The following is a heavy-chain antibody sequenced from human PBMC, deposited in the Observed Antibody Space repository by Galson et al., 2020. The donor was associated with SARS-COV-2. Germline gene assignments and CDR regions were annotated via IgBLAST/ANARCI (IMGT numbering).Heavy chain of an antibody. V-gene: IGHV3-23*01. CDR1: GFPFSSYA. D-gene: IGHD1-26*01. CDR2: ISGSGSAT. CDR3: AIDPSGSYDY. J-gene: IGHJ4*02. Sequence: GESLKIPCAASGFPFSSYAINWRRQAPGKGLEWVSGISGSGSATYYAGPVKGRFTISRDNSQNTLDLRMSSLRAEDTAIYYCAIDPSGSYDYWGQGTLVTVSS.